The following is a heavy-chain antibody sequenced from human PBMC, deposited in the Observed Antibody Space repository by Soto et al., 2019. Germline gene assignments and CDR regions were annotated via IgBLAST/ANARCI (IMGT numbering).Heavy chain of an antibody. J-gene: IGHJ4*02. Sequence: QVQLVESGGGVVQPGRSLRLSCAASGFTFSSYGMHWVRQAPGKGLEWVAVIWYDGSNKYYADSVKGRFTISRDNSKNTLYLLMNSLRAEDTAVYYCARDEPNYGDYDYWGQGTLVTVSS. CDR3: ARDEPNYGDYDY. V-gene: IGHV3-33*01. CDR2: IWYDGSNK. CDR1: GFTFSSYG. D-gene: IGHD4-17*01.